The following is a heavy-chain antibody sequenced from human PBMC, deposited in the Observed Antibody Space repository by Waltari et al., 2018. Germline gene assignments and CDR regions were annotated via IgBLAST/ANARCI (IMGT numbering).Heavy chain of an antibody. V-gene: IGHV5-51*01. D-gene: IGHD3-10*01. CDR3: ARPSWSRALWYGDF. Sequence: EVQLVQSGAEVKKPGESLRISCEGSGYTFANYWIGWVRQTPDKGLEWMGIIFPDDSDTRNSPSFQGQVTISVDKSINTAYLQWNSLKASDTAVYFCARPSWSRALWYGDFWGQGTVVTVSS. J-gene: IGHJ4*02. CDR2: IFPDDSDT. CDR1: GYTFANYW.